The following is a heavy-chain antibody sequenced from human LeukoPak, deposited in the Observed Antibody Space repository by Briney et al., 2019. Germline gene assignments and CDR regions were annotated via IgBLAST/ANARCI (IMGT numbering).Heavy chain of an antibody. Sequence: PSQTLSLTCTVSGGSISSGGYYWSWIRQPPGKGLEWIGYIYHSGSTYYNPSLKSRVTISVDRSKNQFSLKLSSVTAADTAVYYCARSRPTVPTLGASALGYYYYMDVWGKGTTVTVSS. CDR1: GGSISSGGYY. CDR3: ARSRPTVPTLGASALGYYYYMDV. CDR2: IYHSGST. D-gene: IGHD4-23*01. V-gene: IGHV4-30-2*01. J-gene: IGHJ6*03.